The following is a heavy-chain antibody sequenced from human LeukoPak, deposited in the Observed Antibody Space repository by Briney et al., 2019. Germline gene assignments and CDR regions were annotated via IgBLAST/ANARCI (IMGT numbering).Heavy chain of an antibody. D-gene: IGHD3-9*01. Sequence: GGTLRLSCAASGFTFSSYGMSWVRQAPGKGLEWVSVISGSGGSTYYAASVKGRFTISRDNAKDSLYLQMNSLRAEDTAICYCARVGIFTGYYMYVWGKGTTVAVSS. CDR2: ISGSGGST. CDR3: ARVGIFTGYYMYV. CDR1: GFTFSSYG. J-gene: IGHJ6*03. V-gene: IGHV3-23*01.